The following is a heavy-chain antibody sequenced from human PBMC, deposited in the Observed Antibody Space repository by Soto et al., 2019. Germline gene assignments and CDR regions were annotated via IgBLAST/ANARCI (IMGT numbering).Heavy chain of an antibody. D-gene: IGHD5-12*01. Sequence: QVQLVQSGAEVKKPGSSVKVSCKASGGTFSSYAISWVRQAPGQGLEWMGGIIPIFGTANYAQKFQGRVTITADEATRQAYMELRSLGSEDTAVYYCAGEVGAMATTHGWYVDYWGQGTLVTVAS. J-gene: IGHJ4*02. V-gene: IGHV1-69*12. CDR1: GGTFSSYA. CDR3: AGEVGAMATTHGWYVDY. CDR2: IIPIFGTA.